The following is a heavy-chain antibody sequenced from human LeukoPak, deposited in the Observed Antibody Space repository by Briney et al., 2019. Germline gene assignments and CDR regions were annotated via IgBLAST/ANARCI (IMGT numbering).Heavy chain of an antibody. CDR3: ARALGGGAVAPYFDY. J-gene: IGHJ4*02. D-gene: IGHD6-19*01. CDR1: GGSFSGYY. CDR2: IYYSGST. Sequence: SETLSLTCAVYGGSFSGYYWSWIRQPPGKGLEWIGYIYYSGSTNYNPSLKSRVTISVDTSKNQFSLKLSSVTAADTAVYYCARALGGGAVAPYFDYWGQGTLVTVSS. V-gene: IGHV4-59*01.